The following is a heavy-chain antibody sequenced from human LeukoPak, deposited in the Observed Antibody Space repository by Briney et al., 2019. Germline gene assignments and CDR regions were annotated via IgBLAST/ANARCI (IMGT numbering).Heavy chain of an antibody. CDR3: ARRPAQYFDS. J-gene: IGHJ4*02. CDR1: GFTFSGSY. V-gene: IGHV3-74*03. CDR2: IKTEGTIM. Sequence: GGSLRLSCAASGFTFSGSYIHWVRQAPGKGLVWVSHIKTEGTIMTYADSVKGRFTIARDNAKNTVSLQMNSLRAEDTAVYYCARRPAQYFDSWGQGTLVTVSS.